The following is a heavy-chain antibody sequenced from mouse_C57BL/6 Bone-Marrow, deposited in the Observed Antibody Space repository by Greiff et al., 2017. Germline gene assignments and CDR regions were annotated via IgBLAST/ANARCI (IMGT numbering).Heavy chain of an antibody. J-gene: IGHJ2*01. CDR2: ISYDGSN. Sequence: EVKLQESGPGLVKPSQSLSLTCSVTGYSITSGYYWNWIRQFPGNKLEWMGYISYDGSNNYNPSLKNRISITRDTSKNQFFLKLNSVTTEDTATYYCAREGYSNPDYWGQGTTLTVSS. CDR1: GYSITSGYY. CDR3: AREGYSNPDY. V-gene: IGHV3-6*01. D-gene: IGHD2-5*01.